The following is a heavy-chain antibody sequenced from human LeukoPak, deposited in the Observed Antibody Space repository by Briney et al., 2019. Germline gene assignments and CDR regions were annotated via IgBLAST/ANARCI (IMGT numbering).Heavy chain of an antibody. J-gene: IGHJ5*02. Sequence: PSQTLSLTCAVSGGSVNSGTHSWSWIRQPPGKGLEYIGYIYYSGNTYYNPSLKSRLSISIETSKKQFSLRLSSVTAADTAVYYCARGGYYGSGNDFRFDPWGQGTLVTVSS. CDR3: ARGGYYGSGNDFRFDP. V-gene: IGHV4-30-4*07. CDR2: IYYSGNT. D-gene: IGHD3-10*01. CDR1: GGSVNSGTHS.